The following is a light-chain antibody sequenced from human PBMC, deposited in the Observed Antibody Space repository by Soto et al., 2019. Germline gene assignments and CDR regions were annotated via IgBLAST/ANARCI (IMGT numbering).Light chain of an antibody. CDR2: GAS. J-gene: IGKJ3*01. CDR1: QSVSSNF. Sequence: DIVLTQSPGTLSLSPGERATLSRRASQSVSSNFLAWYQQKPGQAPRLLIYGASKRATGIPDRFSGSGSETDFALTISGLEPEDFAVYYCQQYGTSPPGVTFGPGTKVDI. CDR3: QQYGTSPPGVT. V-gene: IGKV3-20*01.